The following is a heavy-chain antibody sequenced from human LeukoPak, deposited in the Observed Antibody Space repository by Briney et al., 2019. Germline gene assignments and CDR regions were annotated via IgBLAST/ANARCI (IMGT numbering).Heavy chain of an antibody. V-gene: IGHV3-48*01. CDR3: ARRIAAAGAGGSDY. CDR1: GFTFSSYD. J-gene: IGHJ4*02. D-gene: IGHD6-13*01. Sequence: GGSLRLSCAASGFTFSSYDMNWVRQAPGKGLEWVSYINTISSTKYYADSVKGRFTISRDNAKNSLSLQMNSLRAEDTAVYYCARRIAAAGAGGSDYWGQGTLVTVSS. CDR2: INTISSTK.